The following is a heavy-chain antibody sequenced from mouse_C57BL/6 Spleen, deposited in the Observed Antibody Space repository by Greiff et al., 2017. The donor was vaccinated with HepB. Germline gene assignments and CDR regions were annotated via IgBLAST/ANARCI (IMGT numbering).Heavy chain of an antibody. J-gene: IGHJ2*01. CDR3: ARCDSSGPFFDY. V-gene: IGHV1-80*01. CDR2: IYPGDGDT. D-gene: IGHD3-2*02. CDR1: GYAFSSYW. Sequence: VQRVESGAELVKPGASVKISCKASGYAFSSYWMNWVKQRPGKGLEWIGQIYPGDGDTNYNGKFKGKATLTADKSSSTAYMQLSSLTSEDSAVYFCARCDSSGPFFDYWGQGTTLTVSS.